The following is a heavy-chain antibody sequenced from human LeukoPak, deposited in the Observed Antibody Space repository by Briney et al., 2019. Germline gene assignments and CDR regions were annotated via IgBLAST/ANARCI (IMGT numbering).Heavy chain of an antibody. D-gene: IGHD2-2*01. V-gene: IGHV3-30*02. CDR2: IRYDGSNK. Sequence: PGGSLRLSCAASGFTFSSYGMHWVRQAPGKGLEWVAFIRYDGSNKYCADSVKGRFIISRDNSKNTLYLQMNSLRAEDTAVYYCARVPAAIPHPIPYYYYYMDVWGKGTTVTVSS. J-gene: IGHJ6*03. CDR1: GFTFSSYG. CDR3: ARVPAAIPHPIPYYYYYMDV.